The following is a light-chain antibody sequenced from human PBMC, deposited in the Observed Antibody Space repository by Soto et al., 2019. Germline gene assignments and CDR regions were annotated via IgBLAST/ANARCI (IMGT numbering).Light chain of an antibody. V-gene: IGKV3-15*01. CDR3: QQYNNWPRA. Sequence: EIVMTQSPATLSVSSGERATLSCTASQSVGSNLAWHQQKPGQAPRLLIYGASTRATGIPARFSGSGSGTDFTLTISSLQSEDFVVYYCQQYNNWPRAFGQGTKVDI. CDR1: QSVGSN. CDR2: GAS. J-gene: IGKJ1*01.